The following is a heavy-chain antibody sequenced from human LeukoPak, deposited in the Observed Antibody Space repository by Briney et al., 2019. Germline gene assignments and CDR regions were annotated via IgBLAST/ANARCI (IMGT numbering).Heavy chain of an antibody. CDR1: GGSISSSGYY. D-gene: IGHD3-10*01. J-gene: IGHJ4*02. V-gene: IGHV4-39*01. CDR2: IYYSGST. Sequence: PSETLSLTCTVSGGSISSSGYYWGWIRQPPGKGLEWIGSIYYSGSTYYNPSLKSRVTISVDTSKKQFSLKLSSVTAADTAVYYCARRSLWFGELSLYYFDYWGQGTLVTVSS. CDR3: ARRSLWFGELSLYYFDY.